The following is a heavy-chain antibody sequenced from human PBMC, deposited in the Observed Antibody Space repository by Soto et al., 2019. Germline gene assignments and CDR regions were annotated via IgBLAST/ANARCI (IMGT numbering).Heavy chain of an antibody. CDR1: GITVSSNY. CDR3: AKDPFDYTYGMDV. V-gene: IGHV3-66*01. Sequence: EVQLVESGGGLVQPGGSLRLSCVGSGITVSSNYMTWVRQAPGKGLEFVAIIYGGGSTYYADSVKGRFTISRDNSENTLYLQMSSLRAEDTAAYYCAKDPFDYTYGMDVWGQGTTVIVSS. J-gene: IGHJ6*02. CDR2: IYGGGST. D-gene: IGHD5-12*01.